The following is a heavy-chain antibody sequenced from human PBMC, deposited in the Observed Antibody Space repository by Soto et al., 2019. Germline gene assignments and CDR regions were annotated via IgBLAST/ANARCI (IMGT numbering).Heavy chain of an antibody. CDR1: GGSISSYY. D-gene: IGHD3-9*01. Sequence: SETLSLTWTVSGGSISSYYWSWLRQPPGKGQEWIGYIYYSGSTDYNPCFLSRVIVSVDTYKNQFALKLSSVTAADTAVYHCARRLYYASLTGPFDYSGQGTLVTVCS. CDR3: ARRLYYASLTGPFDY. J-gene: IGHJ4*02. CDR2: IYYSGST. V-gene: IGHV4-59*13.